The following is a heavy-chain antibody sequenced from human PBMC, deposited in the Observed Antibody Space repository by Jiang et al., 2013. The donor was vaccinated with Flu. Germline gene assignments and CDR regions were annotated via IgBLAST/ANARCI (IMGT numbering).Heavy chain of an antibody. J-gene: IGHJ5*02. Sequence: PGLVKPSETLSLTCTVSGGSITTSSSYWGWIRQPPGRGWSGLGYISYSGSTYFNPSLKSRVTISVDTSKNQFSLKLPSVTAADTAVYYCARHGRTSPTGWFDPWGQGTLVTVSS. CDR3: ARHGRTSPTGWFDP. D-gene: IGHD1/OR15-1a*01. CDR2: ISYSGST. CDR1: GGSITTSSSY. V-gene: IGHV4-39*01.